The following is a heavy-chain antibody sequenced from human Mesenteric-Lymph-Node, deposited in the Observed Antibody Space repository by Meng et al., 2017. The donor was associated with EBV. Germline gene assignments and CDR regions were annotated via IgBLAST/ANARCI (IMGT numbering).Heavy chain of an antibody. D-gene: IGHD6-13*01. CDR3: ARGAAAGTLDF. V-gene: IGHV1-18*01. J-gene: IGHJ4*02. Sequence: VQLVQSGPGVKKPGASVKVSCQASGYTFTDYGFTWVRQAPGQGLEWMGWISPYNGHTNYPQKFQDRVTMTTDTSTTTAYMELTILTSDDTAVYYCARGAAAGTLDFWGQGTLVTVSS. CDR1: GYTFTDYG. CDR2: ISPYNGHT.